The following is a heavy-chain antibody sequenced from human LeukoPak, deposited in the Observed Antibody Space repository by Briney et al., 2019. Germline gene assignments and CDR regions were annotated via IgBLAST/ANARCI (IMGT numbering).Heavy chain of an antibody. V-gene: IGHV1-58*01. CDR1: GFTFTRSA. J-gene: IGHJ4*02. CDR3: AADLNRRYSYGYFDY. Sequence: TSVKVSCKASGFTFTRSAVQWVRQARGQRLEWIGWIVVGSGNTNYAQKFQERVTITRDMSTSTAYMELSSLRSEDTAVYYCAADLNRRYSYGYFDYWGQGTLVTVSS. D-gene: IGHD5-18*01. CDR2: IVVGSGNT.